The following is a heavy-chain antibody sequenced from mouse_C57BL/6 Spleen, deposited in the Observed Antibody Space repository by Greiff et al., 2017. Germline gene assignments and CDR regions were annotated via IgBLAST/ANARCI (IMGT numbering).Heavy chain of an antibody. V-gene: IGHV1-64*01. D-gene: IGHD1-1*01. CDR2: IHPNSGST. J-gene: IGHJ2*01. CDR1: GYTFTSYW. Sequence: QVQLKQSGAELVKPGASVKLSCKASGYTFTSYWMHWVKQRPGQGLEWIGMIHPNSGSTNYNEKFKSKATLTVDKSSSTAYMQLSSLTSEDSAVYYCARGLITTVVRDYWGQGTTLTVSS. CDR3: ARGLITTVVRDY.